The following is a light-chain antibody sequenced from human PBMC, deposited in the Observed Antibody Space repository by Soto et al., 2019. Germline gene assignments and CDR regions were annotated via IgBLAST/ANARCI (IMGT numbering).Light chain of an antibody. Sequence: VLRQSPSTLSLSPGSIATLSCRASPSVSSYLAWYQQKPGQAPRLLIFDASNRATGIPARFSGSGSGTDFTLTISSLEPEDFAVYYCQHRSIWPVSFGQGTRLEIK. CDR2: DAS. J-gene: IGKJ5*01. CDR3: QHRSIWPVS. V-gene: IGKV3-11*01. CDR1: PSVSSY.